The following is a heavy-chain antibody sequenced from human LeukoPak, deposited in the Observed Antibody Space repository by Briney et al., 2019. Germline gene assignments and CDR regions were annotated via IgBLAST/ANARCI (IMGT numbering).Heavy chain of an antibody. V-gene: IGHV1-2*02. CDR2: INPNSGGT. CDR3: ATNPTYYYDSSGYFELDY. J-gene: IGHJ4*02. D-gene: IGHD3-22*01. Sequence: ASVKVSCKASGYTFTGYYMHWVRQAPGQGLEWMGWINPNSGGTNYAQKFQGRVTMTRDTSISTAYMELSRLRSDDTAVCYCATNPTYYYDSSGYFELDYWGQGTLVTVSS. CDR1: GYTFTGYY.